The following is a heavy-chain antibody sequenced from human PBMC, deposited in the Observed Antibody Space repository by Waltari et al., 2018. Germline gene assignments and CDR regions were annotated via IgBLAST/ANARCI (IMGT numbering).Heavy chain of an antibody. CDR3: ARDRGSDDPIDY. CDR1: GRTFGSYG. J-gene: IGHJ4*02. CDR2: IWHDGRNK. V-gene: IGHV3-33*01. D-gene: IGHD2-15*01. Sequence: QVQLVESGGGVVQPGRSLRLSCEASGRTFGSYGTHWVRQAPGKGLEWVAVIWHDGRNKYYADSMKGRLTISRDNVKNTLYLEMNSLRGEDTAVYYCARDRGSDDPIDYWGQGTLVTVSS.